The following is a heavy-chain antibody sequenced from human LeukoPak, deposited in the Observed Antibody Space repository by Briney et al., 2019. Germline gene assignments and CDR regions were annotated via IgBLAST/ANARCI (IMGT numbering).Heavy chain of an antibody. CDR1: GFTFSSYD. D-gene: IGHD3-22*01. Sequence: GGSLRLSCAASGFTFSSYDMHWVRQATGKGLEWVSAIGTAGDTYYPGSVKGRFTISRENAKNSLYLQMNSLRAGHTAVYHCASGGRDYYDSSGYYYDYWGQGTLVTVSS. J-gene: IGHJ4*02. CDR3: ASGGRDYYDSSGYYYDY. CDR2: IGTAGDT. V-gene: IGHV3-13*04.